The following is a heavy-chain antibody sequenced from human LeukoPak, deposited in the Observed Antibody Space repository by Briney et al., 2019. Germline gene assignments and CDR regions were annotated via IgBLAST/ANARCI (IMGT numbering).Heavy chain of an antibody. J-gene: IGHJ6*03. Sequence: PSETLSLTCTVSGGSISSYYWSWIRQPPGKGLEWIGRIYTSGSTNYNPSLKSRVTMSVDTSKNQFSLKLSSVTAADTAVYYCARTTEGGYTYDYFYYYYMDVWGKGTTVTISS. CDR2: IYTSGST. CDR1: GGSISSYY. V-gene: IGHV4-4*07. CDR3: ARTTEGGYTYDYFYYYYMDV. D-gene: IGHD5-18*01.